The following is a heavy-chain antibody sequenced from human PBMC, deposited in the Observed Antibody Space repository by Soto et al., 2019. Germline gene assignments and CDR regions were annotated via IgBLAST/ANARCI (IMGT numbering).Heavy chain of an antibody. Sequence: QVQLQESGPGLVKPSETLSLTCTVSGGSISSYDWSWIRQPPGKGLEWIGYIYYSGSTNYNHYLRRRVTISVDTSKHQFPLMLSSVTAADAAVYYCAGGGAEYFQHWGQGTLVTVSS. D-gene: IGHD3-16*01. J-gene: IGHJ1*01. V-gene: IGHV4-59*01. CDR3: AGGGAEYFQH. CDR2: IYYSGST. CDR1: GGSISSYD.